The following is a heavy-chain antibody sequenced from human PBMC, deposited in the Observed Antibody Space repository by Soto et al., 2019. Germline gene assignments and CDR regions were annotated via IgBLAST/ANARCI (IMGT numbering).Heavy chain of an antibody. Sequence: ASVNVSCKASGYTFTSYGISWVRQAPGQGLEWMGWISGYNGDTNYAQKLQGRVTMTTDTSTSTAYMELRSLRSDDTAVYYCARVTGTTDWYFDLWGRGTLVTVSS. D-gene: IGHD1-7*01. CDR3: ARVTGTTDWYFDL. V-gene: IGHV1-18*04. J-gene: IGHJ2*01. CDR1: GYTFTSYG. CDR2: ISGYNGDT.